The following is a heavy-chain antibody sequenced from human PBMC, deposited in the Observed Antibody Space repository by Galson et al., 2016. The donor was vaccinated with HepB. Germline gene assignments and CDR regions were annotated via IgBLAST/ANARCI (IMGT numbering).Heavy chain of an antibody. V-gene: IGHV3-23*01. Sequence: SLRLSCATSGFSFSRSDMNWVRQAPGKGLQCVSSISGSGAGTHYADYVKGRFTISRDNSNNMLYLQMNSLRAEDTGIYYCAKAWSPFYWGQGTLVSVSS. J-gene: IGHJ4*02. CDR1: GFSFSRSD. CDR3: AKAWSPFY. D-gene: IGHD2-15*01. CDR2: ISGSGAGT.